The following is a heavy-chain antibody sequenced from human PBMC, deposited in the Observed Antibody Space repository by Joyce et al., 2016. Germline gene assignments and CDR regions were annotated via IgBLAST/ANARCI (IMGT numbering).Heavy chain of an antibody. J-gene: IGHJ5*02. Sequence: EVQLVQSGAEVKKPGESLRISCKGSGYSFTSHWISWVRKMPGKGLEWIGRIDPRDSYTDYSPTFEGHVTISVDKTISAAYLQWSSLRASDTAIYYCARHVTDWFDPWGQGTLVTVSS. V-gene: IGHV5-10-1*03. D-gene: IGHD3-10*02. CDR3: ARHVTDWFDP. CDR2: IDPRDSYT. CDR1: GYSFTSHW.